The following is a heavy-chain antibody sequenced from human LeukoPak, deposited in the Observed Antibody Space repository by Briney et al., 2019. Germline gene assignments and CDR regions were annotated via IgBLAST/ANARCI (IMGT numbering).Heavy chain of an antibody. J-gene: IGHJ4*02. V-gene: IGHV3-48*02. CDR1: GFTFSSYS. CDR2: ISSSSSTI. D-gene: IGHD3-10*01. Sequence: LSGGSLRLSCAASGFTFSSYSMNWVRQAPGKGLEWVSYISSSSSTIYYADSVKGRFTISRDNAKNSLYLQMNSLRDEDTAVHYCARDAVTMVQGVIIKFDYWGQGTLVTVSS. CDR3: ARDAVTMVQGVIIKFDY.